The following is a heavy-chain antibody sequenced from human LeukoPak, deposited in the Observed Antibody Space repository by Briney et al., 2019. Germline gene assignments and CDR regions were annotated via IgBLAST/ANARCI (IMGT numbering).Heavy chain of an antibody. CDR1: GGSISSSSYY. CDR2: IYYSGST. Sequence: SETLSLTCTVSGGSISSSSYYWGWIRQPPGKGLEWIGSIYYSGSTYYNPSLKSRVTISVDTSKNQFSLKLSSVTAADTAVYYCAGPFGSGGPWGQGTLVTVSS. J-gene: IGHJ5*02. D-gene: IGHD3-10*01. CDR3: AGPFGSGGP. V-gene: IGHV4-39*07.